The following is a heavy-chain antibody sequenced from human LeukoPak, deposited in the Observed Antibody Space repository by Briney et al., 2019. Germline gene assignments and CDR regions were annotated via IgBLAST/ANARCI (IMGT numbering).Heavy chain of an antibody. J-gene: IGHJ6*02. CDR2: IVVGSGNT. V-gene: IGHV1-58*02. CDR1: GFTFTSSA. D-gene: IGHD5-12*01. CDR3: AAGGYSGYDDYYNYGMDV. Sequence: GASVKVSCKASGFTFTSSAMQWVRQARGQRLEWIGWIVVGSGNTNYAQKFQERVTITRDMSTSTAYMELSSLRSEDTAVYYCAAGGYSGYDDYYNYGMDVWGQGTTVTVSS.